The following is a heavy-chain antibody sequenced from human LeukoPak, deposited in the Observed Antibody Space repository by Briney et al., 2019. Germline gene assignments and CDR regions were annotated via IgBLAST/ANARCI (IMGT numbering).Heavy chain of an antibody. V-gene: IGHV3-23*01. D-gene: IGHD6-13*01. CDR3: AKAGYSSSSHYYYYMDV. CDR2: ISDSGGYT. CDR1: GFTFSSYE. J-gene: IGHJ6*03. Sequence: GGSLRLSCAASGFTFSSYEMNWVRQAPGKGLEWVSSISDSGGYTFYADSVKGRFTISRDNSKNTLYLQMNSLRAEDTAVYYCAKAGYSSSSHYYYYMDVWGKGTTVTISS.